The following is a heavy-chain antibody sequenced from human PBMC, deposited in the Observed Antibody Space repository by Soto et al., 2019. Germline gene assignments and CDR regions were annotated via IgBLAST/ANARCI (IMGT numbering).Heavy chain of an antibody. CDR2: ISDDGSNK. CDR1: GFTFSSYG. D-gene: IGHD5-12*01. Sequence: QVQLVESGGGVVQPGRSLRLSCAASGFTFSSYGMHWVRQAPGKGLEWVAVISDDGSNKYYADSVKGRLTISRDNSKNAMYMQRNSRRGEDTAVYYCAKDNGSGCDWLRVGDASDIWGQGTMVTVSS. V-gene: IGHV3-30*18. CDR3: AKDNGSGCDWLRVGDASDI. J-gene: IGHJ3*02.